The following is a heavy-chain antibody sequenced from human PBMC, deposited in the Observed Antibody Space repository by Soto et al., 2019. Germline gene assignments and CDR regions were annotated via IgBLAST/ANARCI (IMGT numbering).Heavy chain of an antibody. CDR1: GFIVGGDY. J-gene: IGHJ4*02. Sequence: GGSLRLSCVASGFIVGGDYMSWVRQAPGKGLDWVSIIYSGGTTYFADSVKGRFTISRDNSKNTLYLQMDTLTAEDTAVYYCARGRSPSYFDYWGPGTLVTVYS. CDR3: ARGRSPSYFDY. V-gene: IGHV3-53*01. CDR2: IYSGGTT.